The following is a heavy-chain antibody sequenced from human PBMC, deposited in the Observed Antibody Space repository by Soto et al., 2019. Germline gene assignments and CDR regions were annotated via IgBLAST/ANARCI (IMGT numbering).Heavy chain of an antibody. CDR1: GFTFSNAW. Sequence: PGGSLRLSCAASGFTFSNAWMSWVRQAPGKGLEWVGRIKSKTDGGTTDYAAPVKGRFTISRDDSKNTLYLQMNSLKTEDTAVYYCTTVGQYYYDSSGYTIPEEDAFDIWGQGTMVTVS. V-gene: IGHV3-15*01. CDR3: TTVGQYYYDSSGYTIPEEDAFDI. CDR2: IKSKTDGGTT. D-gene: IGHD3-22*01. J-gene: IGHJ3*02.